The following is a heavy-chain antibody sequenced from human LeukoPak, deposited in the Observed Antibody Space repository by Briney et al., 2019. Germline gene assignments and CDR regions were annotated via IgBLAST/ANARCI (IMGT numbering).Heavy chain of an antibody. D-gene: IGHD2-2*01. CDR1: GGSISSGSYY. V-gene: IGHV4-61*02. CDR3: ARAPDWYFDL. Sequence: SQTLSLTCTVSGGSISSGSYYWSWIRQPAGKGLEWIGRIYTSGSTNYNPSLKSRVTIPVDTSNNQFALKLSSVTAADTAVYYCARAPDWYFDLWGRGTLVTVSS. CDR2: IYTSGST. J-gene: IGHJ2*01.